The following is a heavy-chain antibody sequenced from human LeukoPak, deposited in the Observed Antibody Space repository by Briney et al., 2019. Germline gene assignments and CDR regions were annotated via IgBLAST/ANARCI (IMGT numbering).Heavy chain of an antibody. CDR3: ARRMDMDYCYYGMDV. Sequence: GGSLRLSCAASGFTFSSYGMHWARQAPGKGLEWVAFIRYDGSNKYYADSVKGRFTISRDNSKNTLYLQMNSLRAEDTAVYYCARRMDMDYCYYGMDVWGQGTTVTVSS. CDR2: IRYDGSNK. CDR1: GFTFSSYG. D-gene: IGHD3/OR15-3a*01. V-gene: IGHV3-30*02. J-gene: IGHJ6*02.